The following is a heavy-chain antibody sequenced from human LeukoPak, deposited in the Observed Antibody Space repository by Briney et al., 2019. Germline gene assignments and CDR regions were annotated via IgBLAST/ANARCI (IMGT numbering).Heavy chain of an antibody. V-gene: IGHV4-59*12. Sequence: PSETLSLTCTVSGGSISNYYWSWIRQTPGKGLEWIGYIYYSGSTNYNPSLRSRVTISVDTSKNQFSLKLSSVTAADTAVYYCARVSYYDNWFDPWGQGTLVTVSS. CDR2: IYYSGST. CDR3: ARVSYYDNWFDP. D-gene: IGHD3-22*01. CDR1: GGSISNYY. J-gene: IGHJ5*02.